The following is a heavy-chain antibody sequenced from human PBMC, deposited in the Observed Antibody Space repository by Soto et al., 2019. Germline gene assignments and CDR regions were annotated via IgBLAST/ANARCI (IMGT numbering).Heavy chain of an antibody. CDR1: GFTFSSYA. D-gene: IGHD2-2*01. J-gene: IGHJ4*02. CDR2: IWNDGSNK. V-gene: IGHV3-33*08. Sequence: GGSLRLSCAASGFTFSSYAMHWVRQAPGKGLEWVAFIWNDGSNKYYVDSVKGRFTISRDNSKNTLYLQMDSLRGEDTAVYYCARDRAITYFDFWGQGDLVTVSS. CDR3: ARDRAITYFDF.